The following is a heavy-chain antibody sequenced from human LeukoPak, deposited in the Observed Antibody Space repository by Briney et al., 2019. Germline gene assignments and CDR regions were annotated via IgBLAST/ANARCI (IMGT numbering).Heavy chain of an antibody. J-gene: IGHJ6*04. V-gene: IGHV1-69*01. CDR2: IIPIFGTA. CDR1: GGTFISYT. CDR3: AREGDYGGYLQGYGIEL. Sequence: NASGGTFISYTISWVRQAPGQGLEWMGGIIPIFGTANYAQKFQGRVTITADESTSTAYMELSSLRSEDTAVDYCAREGDYGGYLQGYGIELWGEWPAVTVSS. D-gene: IGHD4-23*01.